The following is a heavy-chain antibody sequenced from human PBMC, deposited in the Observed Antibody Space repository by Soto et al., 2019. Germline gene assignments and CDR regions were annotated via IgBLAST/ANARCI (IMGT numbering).Heavy chain of an antibody. CDR2: ISWNSGSI. CDR3: AKDRRSYDDSSGYTLWYYYYGMDV. CDR1: GFTFDDYA. Sequence: SLRLSCAASGFTFDDYAMHWVRQAPGKGLEWVSGISWNSGSIGYADSVKGRFTISRDNAKNSLYLQMNSLRAEDTALYYCAKDRRSYDDSSGYTLWYYYYGMDVWGQGTTVTVSS. V-gene: IGHV3-9*01. D-gene: IGHD3-22*01. J-gene: IGHJ6*02.